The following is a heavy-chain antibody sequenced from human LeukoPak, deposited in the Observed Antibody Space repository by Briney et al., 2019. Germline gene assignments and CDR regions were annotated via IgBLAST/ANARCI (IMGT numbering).Heavy chain of an antibody. CDR3: ASHRVVRGVFDP. V-gene: IGHV3-74*01. CDR1: GFTFSTYW. D-gene: IGHD3-10*01. CDR2: INSDGSSA. J-gene: IGHJ5*02. Sequence: GGSLRLSCAASGFTFSTYWMHWVRQAPGKGLLWVSRINSDGSSATYADSVKGRFNISRDNAKNTLYLQMNSLRAEDTAAYYCASHRVVRGVFDPWGQGTLVTVSS.